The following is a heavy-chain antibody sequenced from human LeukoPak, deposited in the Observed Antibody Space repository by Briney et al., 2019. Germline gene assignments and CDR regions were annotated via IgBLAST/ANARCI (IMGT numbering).Heavy chain of an antibody. CDR3: ARDRRTLLWFGELSCYMDV. J-gene: IGHJ6*03. CDR1: GFTFSSYW. V-gene: IGHV3-7*01. D-gene: IGHD3-10*01. Sequence: GGSLRLSCAASGFTFSSYWMSWVRQAPGKGLEWVANIKQDGSEKYYVDSVKGRFTISRDNAKNSLYLQMNSLRAEDTAVYYCARDRRTLLWFGELSCYMDVWGKGTTVTVSS. CDR2: IKQDGSEK.